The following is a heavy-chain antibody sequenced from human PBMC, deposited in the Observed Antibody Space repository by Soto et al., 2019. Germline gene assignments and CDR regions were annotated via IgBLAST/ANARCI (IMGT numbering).Heavy chain of an antibody. CDR1: GYTFTSYD. CDR2: MNPNSGNT. V-gene: IGHV1-8*01. J-gene: IGHJ6*03. CDR3: ARAPVLRFLEWLPRNYYYYMDV. Sequence: ASVKVCCKASGYTFTSYDINWVRQATGQGLEWMGWMNPNSGNTGYAQKFQGRVTMTRNTSISTAYMELSSLRSEDTAVYYCARAPVLRFLEWLPRNYYYYMDVWGKGTTVTVSS. D-gene: IGHD3-3*01.